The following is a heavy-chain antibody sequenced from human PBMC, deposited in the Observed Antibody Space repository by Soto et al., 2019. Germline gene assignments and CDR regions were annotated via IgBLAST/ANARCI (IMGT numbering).Heavy chain of an antibody. Sequence: SVKVSCKASGYTFTSYYMHWVRQAPGQGLEWMGIIIPSFGTANYAQKFQGRVTITADESTSTAYMELSSLRSEDTAVYYCARDSSGSLRYYGMDVWGQGTTVTVSS. J-gene: IGHJ6*02. CDR2: IIPSFGTA. V-gene: IGHV1-69*13. CDR1: GYTFTSYY. CDR3: ARDSSGSLRYYGMDV. D-gene: IGHD3-22*01.